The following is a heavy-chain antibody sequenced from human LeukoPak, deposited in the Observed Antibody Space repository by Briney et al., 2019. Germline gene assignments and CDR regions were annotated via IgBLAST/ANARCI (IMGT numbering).Heavy chain of an antibody. CDR3: ARASRVAAAGTGVYYYYYGMDV. J-gene: IGHJ6*02. CDR2: IIPIFGTA. Sequence: SVKVSCKASGGTFSGYAISWVRRAPGQGLEWMGGIIPIFGTANYAQKFQGRVTITADESTSTAYMELSSLRSEDTAVYYCARASRVAAAGTGVYYYYYGMDVWGQGTTVTVSS. CDR1: GGTFSGYA. D-gene: IGHD6-13*01. V-gene: IGHV1-69*13.